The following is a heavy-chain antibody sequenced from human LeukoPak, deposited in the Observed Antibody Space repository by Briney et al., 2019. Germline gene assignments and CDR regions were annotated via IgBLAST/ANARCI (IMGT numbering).Heavy chain of an antibody. CDR2: IYHGGST. J-gene: IGHJ4*02. Sequence: SETLSLTCTASGYSISSGYYWGWLRQPPRRGLGWIGIIYHGGSTYYNPSLKSRVTISVDTSKNQFSLKLSSVTAADTAVYYCAGGEYSSSSLDYWGQGTLVTVSS. D-gene: IGHD6-6*01. V-gene: IGHV4-38-2*02. CDR1: GYSISSGYY. CDR3: AGGEYSSSSLDY.